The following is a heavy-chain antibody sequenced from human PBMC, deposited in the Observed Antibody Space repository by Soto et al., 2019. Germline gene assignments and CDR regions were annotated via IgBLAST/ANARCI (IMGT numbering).Heavy chain of an antibody. J-gene: IGHJ5*02. CDR3: ARDPGDSSSWYLNWXDP. D-gene: IGHD6-13*01. CDR1: GGTFSSYG. CDR2: ISAYNGNT. Sequence: ASVKVSCKASGGTFSSYGISWVRQAPGQGLEWMGWISAYNGNTNYAQKLQGRVTMTTDTSTSTAYMELRSLRSDDTAVYYCARDPGDSSSWYLNWXDPWGQGTLVTVSS. V-gene: IGHV1-18*01.